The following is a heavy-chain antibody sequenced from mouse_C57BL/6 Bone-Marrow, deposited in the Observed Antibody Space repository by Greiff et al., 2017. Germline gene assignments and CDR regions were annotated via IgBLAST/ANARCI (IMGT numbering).Heavy chain of an antibody. CDR3: ARDPPHYYGSSFHYFDY. D-gene: IGHD1-1*01. CDR2: FSGGGGNT. V-gene: IGHV5-9*01. Sequence: EVNVVESGGGLVKPGGSLKLSCAASGFTFSSSTMSWVRQTPEKRLEWVATFSGGGGNTYYPDSVKGRFTISRDNDKNTLYLQMCSLRSEDKDLYYCARDPPHYYGSSFHYFDYWGKGTTLTVSS. CDR1: GFTFSSST. J-gene: IGHJ2*01.